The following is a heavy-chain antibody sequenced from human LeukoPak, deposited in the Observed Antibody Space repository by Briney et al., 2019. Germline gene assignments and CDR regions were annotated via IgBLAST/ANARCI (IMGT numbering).Heavy chain of an antibody. CDR1: GASFRKSY. D-gene: IGHD1-1*01. CDR3: STASQLGSYNWFDP. Sequence: SETLSLTCAVDGASFRKSYWSWTRQPPGKGLEWIGEIDHTRNTKYNPSLKGRVTISLDTSKNQFSLDLTSVIATDTAVYYCSTASQLGSYNWFDPWGQGTLVTVSS. V-gene: IGHV4-34*01. CDR2: IDHTRNT. J-gene: IGHJ5*02.